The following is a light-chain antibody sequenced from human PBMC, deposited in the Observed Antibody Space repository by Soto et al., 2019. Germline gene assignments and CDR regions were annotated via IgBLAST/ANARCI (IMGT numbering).Light chain of an antibody. J-gene: IGKJ1*01. Sequence: DIQMTQSPSTLSASVGDRVSITCRASQSISAWLAWYQQRPGKAPKLLLYKASSLQSGVSSRFSGSGSGTEFTLTISSLQPEDSATYSCQQYDNYPWTFGQGTKLEIK. CDR3: QQYDNYPWT. CDR2: KAS. V-gene: IGKV1-5*03. CDR1: QSISAW.